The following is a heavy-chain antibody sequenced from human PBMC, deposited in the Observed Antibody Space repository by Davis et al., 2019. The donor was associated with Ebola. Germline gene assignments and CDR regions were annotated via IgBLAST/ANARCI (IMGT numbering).Heavy chain of an antibody. CDR3: ARESSMVQGVIITYYYYGMDV. J-gene: IGHJ6*02. V-gene: IGHV1-69*13. D-gene: IGHD3-10*01. CDR2: IIPIFGTA. Sequence: AASVKVSCKASGYTFTGYYMHWVRQAPGQGLEWMGGIIPIFGTANYAQKFQGRVTITADESTSTAYMELSSLRSEDTAVYYCARESSMVQGVIITYYYYGMDVWGQGTTVTVSS. CDR1: GYTFTGYY.